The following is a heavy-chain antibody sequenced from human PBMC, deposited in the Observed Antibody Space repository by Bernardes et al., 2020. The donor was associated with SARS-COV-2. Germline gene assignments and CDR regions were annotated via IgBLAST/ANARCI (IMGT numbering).Heavy chain of an antibody. Sequence: TLSLTCTVSGGSISNYYWNWIRQPPGKGLEWIGYIYYSGSTNYNPSLKSRVTISVDTSKNQFSLKLSSVTAADTAVYYCARSPSPRFDFDIWGQGKMVTVSS. V-gene: IGHV4-59*01. CDR3: ARSPSPRFDFDI. CDR2: IYYSGST. J-gene: IGHJ3*02. D-gene: IGHD3-16*01. CDR1: GGSISNYY.